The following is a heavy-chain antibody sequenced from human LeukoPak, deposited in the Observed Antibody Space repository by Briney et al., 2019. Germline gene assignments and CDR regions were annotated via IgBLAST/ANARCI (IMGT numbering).Heavy chain of an antibody. CDR2: IGGSGGST. D-gene: IGHD1-26*01. V-gene: IGHV3-23*01. CDR3: AKVIGGGSYYGADY. CDR1: GFTFSSYA. J-gene: IGHJ4*02. Sequence: GGSLRLSCAASGFTFSSYAMSLVRQAPGKGLEWVSAIGGSGGSTYYADSVKGRFTISRDNSKNTLYLQMNSLRAEDTAVYYCAKVIGGGSYYGADYWGQGTLVTVSS.